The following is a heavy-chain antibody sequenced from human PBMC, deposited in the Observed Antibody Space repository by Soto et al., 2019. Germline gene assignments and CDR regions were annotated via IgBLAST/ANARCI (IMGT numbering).Heavy chain of an antibody. CDR1: GFTFNNCA. D-gene: IGHD3-3*01. CDR3: AKAPIFDFLSGFYVDY. Sequence: EVQLLESGGGLVQSGGSLRLSCAASGFTFNNCAMSWVRQAPGKGLEWVSSITGSGGTTYYADSVKGRFTISRDNSKGSLYLQMNSLGAEDPAVYFCAKAPIFDFLSGFYVDYWGQGTLVTVSS. J-gene: IGHJ4*02. CDR2: ITGSGGTT. V-gene: IGHV3-23*01.